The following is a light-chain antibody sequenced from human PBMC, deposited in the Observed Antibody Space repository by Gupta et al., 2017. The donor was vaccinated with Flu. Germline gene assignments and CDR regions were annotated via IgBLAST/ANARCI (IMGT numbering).Light chain of an antibody. CDR1: SSTIGPNY. J-gene: IGLJ2*01. Sequence: ILTHSPSVSGTPGQGVTISCSGSSSTIGPNYVYWYQHILGAAPRLVINRNSQRPSGVPDRFSGSKSGTSASMAISGLRAEDEGDYYCATWDDDSGDWLFGGGTKVTV. CDR3: ATWDDDSGDWL. CDR2: RNS. V-gene: IGLV1-47*01.